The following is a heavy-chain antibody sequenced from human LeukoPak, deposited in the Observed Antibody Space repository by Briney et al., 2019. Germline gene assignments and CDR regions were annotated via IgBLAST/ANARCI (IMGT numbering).Heavy chain of an antibody. J-gene: IGHJ4*02. Sequence: GSLRLSCATSGFSFGDYAMSWFRQAPGKGLEWIGEINHSGSTNYNPSLKSRVTISVDTSKNQFSLKLSSVTAADTAVYYCARDDFDYWGQGTLVTVSS. V-gene: IGHV4-34*01. D-gene: IGHD3-16*01. CDR2: INHSGST. CDR3: ARDDFDY. CDR1: GFSFGDYA.